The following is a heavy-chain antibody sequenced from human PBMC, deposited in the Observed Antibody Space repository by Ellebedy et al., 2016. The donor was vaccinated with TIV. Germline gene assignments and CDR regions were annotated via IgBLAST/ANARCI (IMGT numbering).Heavy chain of an antibody. CDR3: ARDAMIWIFDS. CDR2: ISYSGST. J-gene: IGHJ4*02. D-gene: IGHD3-22*01. CDR1: GDSISSYY. Sequence: MPSETLSLTCTVSGDSISSYYWSWIRQPPGKGLEWIGYISYSGSTNYNPSLKRRVTISLDTSKNQFSLKLSSVTAADTAVYYCARDAMIWIFDSWGQGTLVTVSS. V-gene: IGHV4-59*01.